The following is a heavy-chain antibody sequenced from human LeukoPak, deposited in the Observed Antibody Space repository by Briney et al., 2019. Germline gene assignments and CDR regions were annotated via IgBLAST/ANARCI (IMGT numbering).Heavy chain of an antibody. CDR1: GGTFSSYA. CDR3: ARVPSAAGYYFDY. J-gene: IGHJ4*02. CDR2: IMPIFGTA. D-gene: IGHD6-13*01. Sequence: GASVKVSCKASGGTFSSYAISWVRQAPAQGLEWMGGIMPIFGTANYAQNFQGRVTITTEESTSTAYMELSSLRSEDTAVYYCARVPSAAGYYFDYWGQGTLVTVSS. V-gene: IGHV1-69*05.